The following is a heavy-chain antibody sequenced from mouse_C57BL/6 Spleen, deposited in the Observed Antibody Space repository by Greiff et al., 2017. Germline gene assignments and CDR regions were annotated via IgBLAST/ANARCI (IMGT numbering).Heavy chain of an antibody. CDR1: GFNIKDDY. Sequence: EVQLQQSGAELVRPGASVKLSCTASGFNIKDDYMHWVKQRPEQGLEWIGWIDPENGDTEYASKFQGKATITADTSSNTAYLQLSSLTSEDTAVYYCTTGSSGLGYFDYWGQGTTLTVSS. CDR3: TTGSSGLGYFDY. J-gene: IGHJ2*01. CDR2: IDPENGDT. D-gene: IGHD3-2*02. V-gene: IGHV14-4*01.